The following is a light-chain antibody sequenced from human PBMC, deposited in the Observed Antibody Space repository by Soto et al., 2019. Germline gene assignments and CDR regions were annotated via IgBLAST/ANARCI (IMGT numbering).Light chain of an antibody. J-gene: IGLJ3*02. CDR3: AAWDESPNVPV. CDR1: NSNIGRNT. CDR2: SDN. V-gene: IGLV1-44*01. Sequence: QSARTQPPSASGTPGQRVTISCSGSNSNIGRNTVNWYQQFPGAAPNLLIHSDNQRPSGVPDRFSGSRSGTSASLAISGLQSEDEADYYCAAWDESPNVPVFGGGTKVTVL.